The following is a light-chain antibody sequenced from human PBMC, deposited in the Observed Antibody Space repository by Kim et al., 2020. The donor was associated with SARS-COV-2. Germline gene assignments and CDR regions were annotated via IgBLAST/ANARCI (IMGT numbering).Light chain of an antibody. CDR2: DVT. V-gene: IGLV2-14*04. CDR3: NSYTSSTSDV. CDR1: SSDVGHYNS. J-gene: IGLJ1*01. Sequence: GQSITSSCTGTSSDVGHYNSVSWYQQHPGKAPKLMIYDVTKRPSGVSIRFSGSKSGNTASLTISGLQAEDEADYYCNSYTSSTSDVFGTGTKVTVL.